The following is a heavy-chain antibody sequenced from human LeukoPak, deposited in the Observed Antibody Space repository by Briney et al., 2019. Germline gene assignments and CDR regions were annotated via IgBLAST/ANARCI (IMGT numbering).Heavy chain of an antibody. CDR1: GFSFSGHW. CDR2: ISPTGSTT. J-gene: IGHJ4*02. D-gene: IGHD6-6*01. CDR3: ARGPNSNWSGLDF. Sequence: GGSLRLSCIASGFSFSGHWMHWARQLPGKGLVWVSRISPTGSTTSYADSVKGRFTVSRDNAKNTLYLEVNNLRAEDTAVYYCARGPNSNWSGLDFWGQGTLLTVSS. V-gene: IGHV3-74*01.